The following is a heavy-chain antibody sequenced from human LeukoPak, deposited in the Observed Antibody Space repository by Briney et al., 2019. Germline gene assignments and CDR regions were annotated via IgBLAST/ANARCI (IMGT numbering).Heavy chain of an antibody. CDR3: ARTSYDSSGYYPFDY. D-gene: IGHD3-22*01. V-gene: IGHV3-48*03. J-gene: IGHJ4*02. Sequence: PGGSLRLSCAASGFTFSSYEMNWVRQAPGKGLEWVSYISSSGSTIYYADSVKGRFTISRDNAKNSLYLQMNSLRAEDTAVYYCARTSYDSSGYYPFDYWGQGTLVTVSS. CDR1: GFTFSSYE. CDR2: ISSSGSTI.